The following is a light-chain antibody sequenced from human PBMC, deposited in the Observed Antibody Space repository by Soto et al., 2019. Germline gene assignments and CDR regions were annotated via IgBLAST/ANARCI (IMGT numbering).Light chain of an antibody. CDR1: QNIRNL. V-gene: IGKV1-5*01. CDR2: DAS. Sequence: DIQMSQSPSTLSASVGDSVTITCRASQNIRNLLAWYQQKQGKAPNTLIYDASSLKSGVPSRFSGSGSGTEFTLTISRLQPDDFATYYCQHYNSSSEAFGQGTKVDIK. CDR3: QHYNSSSEA. J-gene: IGKJ1*01.